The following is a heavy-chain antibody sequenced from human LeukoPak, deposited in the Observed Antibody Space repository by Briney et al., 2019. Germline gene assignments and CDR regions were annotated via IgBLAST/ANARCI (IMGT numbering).Heavy chain of an antibody. CDR2: ISNSGSTI. CDR3: AGTVAFDY. CDR1: GFTFSDYE. V-gene: IGHV3-48*03. D-gene: IGHD4-23*01. J-gene: IGHJ4*02. Sequence: GGSLRLSCAASGFTFSDYEMNWVRQTPGKGLEWVSYISNSGSTIYYAESVKGRFTISRDNAKNSLYLQMNSLRAEDTAVYYCAGTVAFDYWGQGTLVTVSS.